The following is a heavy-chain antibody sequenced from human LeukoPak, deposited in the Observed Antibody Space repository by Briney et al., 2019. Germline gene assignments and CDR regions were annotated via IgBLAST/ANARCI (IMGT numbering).Heavy chain of an antibody. CDR3: AREPNSGYLRGGYYYCMDV. Sequence: ASVKVSCKASGGTFSSYTISWVRQAPGQGLEWMGGIIPIFGTANYAQKFQGRVTITADESTSTAYMELSSLRSGDTAVYYCAREPNSGYLRGGYYYCMDVWGKGTTVTISS. V-gene: IGHV1-69*13. CDR1: GGTFSSYT. CDR2: IIPIFGTA. D-gene: IGHD5-12*01. J-gene: IGHJ6*03.